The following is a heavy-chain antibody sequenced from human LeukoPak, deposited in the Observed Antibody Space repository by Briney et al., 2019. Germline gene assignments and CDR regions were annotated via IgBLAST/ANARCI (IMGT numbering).Heavy chain of an antibody. J-gene: IGHJ5*02. CDR1: GGSFSGYY. D-gene: IGHD1-7*01. CDR3: ARGPGNFSRWFDP. Sequence: RPSETLSLTCAVYGGSFSGYYWSWIRQPPGKGLEWIGEINHSGSTNYNPSLKSRVTISVDTSKNQFSLKLSSVTAADTAVYYCARGPGNFSRWFDPWGQGTLVTVSS. CDR2: INHSGST. V-gene: IGHV4-34*01.